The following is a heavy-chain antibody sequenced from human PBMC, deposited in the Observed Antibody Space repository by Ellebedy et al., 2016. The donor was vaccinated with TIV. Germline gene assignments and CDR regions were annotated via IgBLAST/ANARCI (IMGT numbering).Heavy chain of an antibody. CDR1: GFTFSSYS. CDR2: ISSSSSTI. J-gene: IGHJ4*02. D-gene: IGHD3-22*01. Sequence: GESLKISCAASGFTFSSYSMNWVRQAPGKGLEWVSYISSSSSTIYYADSVKGRFTISRDNAKNSLYLQMNSLRDEDTAVYYCARDGYYDSSGYYIGYDYWGQGTLVTVSS. V-gene: IGHV3-48*02. CDR3: ARDGYYDSSGYYIGYDY.